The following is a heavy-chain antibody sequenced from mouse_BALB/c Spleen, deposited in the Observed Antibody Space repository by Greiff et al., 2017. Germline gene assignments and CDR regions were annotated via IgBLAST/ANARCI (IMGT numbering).Heavy chain of an antibody. J-gene: IGHJ1*01. CDR1: GYSITSGYY. V-gene: IGHV3-6*02. CDR3: ARGGGYDSWYFDV. Sequence: EVKLVESGPGLVKPSQSLSLTCSVTGYSITSGYYWNWIRQFPGNKLEWMGYISYDGSNNYNPSLKNRISITRDTSKNQFFLKLNSVTTEDTATYYCARGGGYDSWYFDVWGAGTTVTVSS. CDR2: ISYDGSN. D-gene: IGHD2-4*01.